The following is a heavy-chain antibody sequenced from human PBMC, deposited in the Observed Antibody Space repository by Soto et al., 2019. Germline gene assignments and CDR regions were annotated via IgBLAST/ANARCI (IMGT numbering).Heavy chain of an antibody. J-gene: IGHJ4*02. V-gene: IGHV3-23*01. CDR3: AKYLFRYDFFGGCPEENFALCSFGY. CDR1: GFTFSSNA. CDR2: ISGSGGST. Sequence: GRSLRLSCVASGFTFSSNALSWVRQAPGQGKEWVSAISGSGGSTYYADSVKGRFTISRDNSKNTLYLQMNSLRAEDTAVYYCAKYLFRYDFFGGCPEENFALCSFGYWGQETRSTVSS. D-gene: IGHD3-16*01.